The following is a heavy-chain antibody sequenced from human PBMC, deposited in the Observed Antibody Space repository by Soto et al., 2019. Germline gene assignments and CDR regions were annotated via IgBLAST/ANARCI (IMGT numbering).Heavy chain of an antibody. D-gene: IGHD2-8*01. CDR2: IHYSGTT. V-gene: IGHV4-59*01. Sequence: SETLSLTCTVSGTSISSYYWSWIRQPPGKGLEWIANIHYSGTTNNNPSRASRVTLSLDKSKNQFSLKMTPVTAADSAMYFCARYNSYAIDYWGRGTLVTVSS. CDR1: GTSISSYY. CDR3: ARYNSYAIDY. J-gene: IGHJ4*02.